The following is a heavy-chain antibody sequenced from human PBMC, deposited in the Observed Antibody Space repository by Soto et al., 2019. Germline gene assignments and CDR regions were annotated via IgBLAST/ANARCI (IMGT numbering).Heavy chain of an antibody. CDR2: MNLNSDNT. Sequence: ASVKVSCKASGYTFTNYEINWVRQATGQGLEWMGWMNLNSDNTRYAQNFQGRVTMTRDTSITIAYMELTSLTSDDTAVYYCARGYSGDDQRYGMDVWGQGTTVTVSS. CDR3: ARGYSGDDQRYGMDV. D-gene: IGHD5-12*01. CDR1: GYTFTNYE. V-gene: IGHV1-8*01. J-gene: IGHJ6*02.